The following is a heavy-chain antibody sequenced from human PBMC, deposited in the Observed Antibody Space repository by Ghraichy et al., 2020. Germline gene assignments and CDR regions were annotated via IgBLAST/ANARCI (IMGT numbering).Heavy chain of an antibody. J-gene: IGHJ3*02. CDR3: AKGRGPYCSSTTCYLDGFDI. D-gene: IGHD2-2*01. Sequence: GGSLRLSCAASGFAFRTYGMHWVRLAPGKGLEWVALILYDGSNKYYVDSVKGRFTISRDNSKNTLFLQMDSLRAEDTAVYYCAKGRGPYCSSTTCYLDGFDIWGQGTMVTVSS. CDR1: GFAFRTYG. CDR2: ILYDGSNK. V-gene: IGHV3-30*18.